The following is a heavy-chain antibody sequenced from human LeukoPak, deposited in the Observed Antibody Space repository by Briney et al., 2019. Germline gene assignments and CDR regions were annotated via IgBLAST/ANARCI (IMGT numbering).Heavy chain of an antibody. Sequence: GGSLRLSCAASGFTVSNNYMTWVRQAPGKGLECVSVISDGGTTFYRDFVKGRFTISRDKTKNTLCLQMNSLRAEDTAVYYCAGAPETGHWGQGTLVTVSS. CDR3: AGAPETGH. CDR1: GFTVSNNY. J-gene: IGHJ4*02. V-gene: IGHV3-66*01. CDR2: ISDGGTT.